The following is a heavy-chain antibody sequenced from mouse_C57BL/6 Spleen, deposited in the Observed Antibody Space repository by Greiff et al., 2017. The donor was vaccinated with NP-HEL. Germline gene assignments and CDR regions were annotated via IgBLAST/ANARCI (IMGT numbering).Heavy chain of an antibody. CDR1: GYTFTSYW. Sequence: QVQLQPGAELVKPGASVKLSCKASGYTFTSYWMHWVKQRPGQGLEWIGMIHPNSGSTNYNEKFKSKATLTVDKSSSTAYMQLSSLTSEDSAVYYCARDYSNLFAYWGQGTLVTVSA. CDR2: IHPNSGST. J-gene: IGHJ3*01. V-gene: IGHV1-64*01. D-gene: IGHD2-5*01. CDR3: ARDYSNLFAY.